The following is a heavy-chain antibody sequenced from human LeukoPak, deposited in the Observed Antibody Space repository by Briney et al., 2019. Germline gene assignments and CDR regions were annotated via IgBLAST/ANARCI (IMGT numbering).Heavy chain of an antibody. CDR1: GYTFTTSG. CDR2: ISGYNGNT. J-gene: IGHJ4*02. Sequence: ASVKVSCKASGYTFTTSGITWVRQAPGQGLEWMGWISGYNGNTKYGQDFQGRVTMTTDTSTTTAYMELRSLRSADTAVYYCARGGRGGSNHFDYWGQGTLVTVPS. D-gene: IGHD1-26*01. CDR3: ARGGRGGSNHFDY. V-gene: IGHV1-18*01.